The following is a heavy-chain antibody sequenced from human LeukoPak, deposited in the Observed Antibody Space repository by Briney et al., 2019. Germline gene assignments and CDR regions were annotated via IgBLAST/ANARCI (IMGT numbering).Heavy chain of an antibody. CDR1: GFTFSSYW. D-gene: IGHD5-18*01. CDR2: IKSDGSST. V-gene: IGHV3-74*01. Sequence: GGSLRLSCAASGFTFSSYWMHWVRQAPGKGLVWVSRIKSDGSSTRYADSVKGRFTISRDNAKNTLYLQMNSLRAEDTAVYYCARDNGTSMVPEFDYWGQGTQVTVSS. J-gene: IGHJ4*02. CDR3: ARDNGTSMVPEFDY.